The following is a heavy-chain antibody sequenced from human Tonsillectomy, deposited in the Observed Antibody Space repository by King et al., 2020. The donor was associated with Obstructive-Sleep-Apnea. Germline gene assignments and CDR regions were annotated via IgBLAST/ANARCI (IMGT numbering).Heavy chain of an antibody. J-gene: IGHJ4*02. CDR2: VRYDGSNK. CDR1: GFTFSSYG. D-gene: IGHD5-12*01. V-gene: IGHV3-30*02. CDR3: AKVTYGAYSGTIDY. Sequence: QVQLVESGGGVVQPGGSLRLSCAASGFTFSSYGMHWVRQAPGKGLEWVAFVRYDGSNKYYADSVKGRFTISRDNSKNTLYLQMNSLRPEDTAVYYCAKVTYGAYSGTIDYWGQGTLVTVSS.